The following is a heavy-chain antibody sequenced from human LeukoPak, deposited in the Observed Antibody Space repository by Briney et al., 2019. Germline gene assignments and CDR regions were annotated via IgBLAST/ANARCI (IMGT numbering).Heavy chain of an antibody. CDR2: IKEDGSEK. CDR1: GFTLSSYW. Sequence: PGGSLRLSCAASGFTLSSYWMSWVRQAPGKGLERVGNIKEDGSEKYYVDSMKGRFTISRDNAENSLYVQVNSLRAEDTAVYDCARVTYPWYFDYWGQGTLVTVSS. J-gene: IGHJ4*02. D-gene: IGHD2-2*02. CDR3: ARVTYPWYFDY. V-gene: IGHV3-7*04.